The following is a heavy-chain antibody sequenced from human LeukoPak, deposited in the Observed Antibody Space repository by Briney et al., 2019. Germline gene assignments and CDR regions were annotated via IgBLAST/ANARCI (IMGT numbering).Heavy chain of an antibody. CDR2: INPNSGGT. J-gene: IGHJ4*02. CDR1: GYTFTDYY. CDR3: ARGTALKLWSGESHPGFYY. Sequence: ASVKVSCKASGYTFTDYYMHCLGQAPGQGLEWMGWINPNSGGTNYAQKFQGRVTMTRDTSISTAYMEVSRLRSDDTAVYYCARGTALKLWSGESHPGFYYWGQGTLVTVSS. V-gene: IGHV1-2*02. D-gene: IGHD3-10*01.